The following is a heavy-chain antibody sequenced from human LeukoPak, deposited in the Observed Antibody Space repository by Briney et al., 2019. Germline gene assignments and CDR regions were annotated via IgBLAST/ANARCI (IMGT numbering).Heavy chain of an antibody. Sequence: GGSLRLSCAASGFTFSSYGMHWLRQAPGKGLEWVAVISSDGTTKNYPDSVKGRFTISRDNSNNMLYLQMDGLRAEDTAVYCCAKGRGTSTWYGNWFDPWGQGTLVTVSS. CDR3: AKGRGTSTWYGNWFDP. J-gene: IGHJ5*02. V-gene: IGHV3-30*18. CDR1: GFTFSSYG. CDR2: ISSDGTTK. D-gene: IGHD6-13*01.